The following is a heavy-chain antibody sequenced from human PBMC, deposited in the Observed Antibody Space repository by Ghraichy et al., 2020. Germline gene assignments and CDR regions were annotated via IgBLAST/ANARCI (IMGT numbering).Heavy chain of an antibody. D-gene: IGHD3-10*01. J-gene: IGHJ4*02. CDR3: ARHSIKRGPDY. V-gene: IGHV4-39*01. CDR2: IYYSGST. CDR1: GGSISSSSYY. Sequence: SETLSLTCTVSGGSISSSSYYWGWIRQPPGKGLEWIGSIYYSGSTYYNPSLKSRVTISVDTSKNQFSLKLSSVTAADTAVYYCARHSIKRGPDYWGQGTLVTVSS.